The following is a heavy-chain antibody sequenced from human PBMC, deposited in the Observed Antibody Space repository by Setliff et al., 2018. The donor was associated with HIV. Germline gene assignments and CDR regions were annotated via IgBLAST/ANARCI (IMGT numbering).Heavy chain of an antibody. V-gene: IGHV4-38-2*02. J-gene: IGHJ3*02. D-gene: IGHD6-6*01. CDR1: GYSISSGYY. CDR2: IYHSGST. Sequence: SETLSLTCTVSGYSISSGYYWGWIRQPPGKGLEWIGNIYHSGSTYYNPSLKSRVTISVDTSKNQFSLKLSSVTAADTAVFYCARGQPRSAFDIWGQGTMVTVSS. CDR3: ARGQPRSAFDI.